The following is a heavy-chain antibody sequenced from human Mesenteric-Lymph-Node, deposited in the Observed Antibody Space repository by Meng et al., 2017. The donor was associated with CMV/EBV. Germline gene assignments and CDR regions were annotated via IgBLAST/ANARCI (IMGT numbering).Heavy chain of an antibody. V-gene: IGHV3-23*01. CDR1: GFTFSSYA. CDR3: VSGRDYFDY. CDR2: ITGSGAST. Sequence: LRLSCAVSGFTFSSYAMSWVRQAPGKGLEWVSGITGSGASTYYADSVKGRFTISRDNSKNTLYLQMNSLRAEDTAVYDCVSGRDYFDYWGQGILVTVSS. D-gene: IGHD2-15*01. J-gene: IGHJ4*02.